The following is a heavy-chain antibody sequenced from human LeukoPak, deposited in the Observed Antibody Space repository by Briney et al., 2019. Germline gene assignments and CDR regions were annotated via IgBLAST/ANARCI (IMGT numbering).Heavy chain of an antibody. Sequence: GGSLRPSCVGSGFTFSVHWVRQVPGKRLEWLTFIRHDGTDQHYADSVKGRFTISRDNAKNSLYLQMNSLRAEDTAVYYCARDRTLYSNYIGLDYWGQGTLVTVSS. V-gene: IGHV3-30*02. CDR3: ARDRTLYSNYIGLDY. D-gene: IGHD4-11*01. J-gene: IGHJ4*02. CDR1: GFTFS. CDR2: IRHDGTDQ.